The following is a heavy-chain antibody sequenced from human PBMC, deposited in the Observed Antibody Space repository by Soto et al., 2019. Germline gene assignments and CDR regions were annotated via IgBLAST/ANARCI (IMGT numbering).Heavy chain of an antibody. D-gene: IGHD6-19*01. J-gene: IGHJ4*02. CDR1: GFTFSSYA. CDR2: ISYDGSNK. Sequence: PGGSLRLSCAASGFTFSSYAMHWVRQAPGKGLEWVAVISYDGSNKYYADSVKGRFTISRDNSKNTLYLQMNSLRAEDTAVYYCAKVKPRIAVAGPLDYWGQGTLVTVSS. CDR3: AKVKPRIAVAGPLDY. V-gene: IGHV3-30-3*01.